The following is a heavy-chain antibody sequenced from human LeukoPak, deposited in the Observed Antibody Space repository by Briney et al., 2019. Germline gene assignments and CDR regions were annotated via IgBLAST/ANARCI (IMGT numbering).Heavy chain of an antibody. J-gene: IGHJ4*02. CDR1: GFTFSSYA. V-gene: IGHV3-23*01. D-gene: IGHD5-12*01. CDR3: AKVSDSGYDQDDY. Sequence: GGSLRLSCAASGFTFSSYAMSWVRQAPGKGLEWVSTISGSGGSTYYADSVKGRFTISRDNSKNTLYLQMNSLRAEDTAVYYCAKVSDSGYDQDDYWGQGTLVTVSS. CDR2: ISGSGGST.